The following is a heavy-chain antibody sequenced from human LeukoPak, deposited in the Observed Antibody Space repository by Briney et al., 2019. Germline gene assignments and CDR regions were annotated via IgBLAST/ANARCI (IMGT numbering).Heavy chain of an antibody. Sequence: SETLSLTCTVSGGSISSSSYYWGWIRQPPGKGLEWIGSIYYSGSTYYNPSLKSRVTISVDTSKNQFSLKLSSVTAADTAVYYCASLNTMVRTKAPHYFDYWGQGTLVTVSS. J-gene: IGHJ4*02. CDR3: ASLNTMVRTKAPHYFDY. CDR2: IYYSGST. D-gene: IGHD3-10*01. CDR1: GGSISSSSYY. V-gene: IGHV4-39*07.